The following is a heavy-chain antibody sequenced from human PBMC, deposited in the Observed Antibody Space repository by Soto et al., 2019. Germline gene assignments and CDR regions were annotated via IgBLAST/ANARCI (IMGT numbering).Heavy chain of an antibody. V-gene: IGHV1-2*02. CDR3: ARDRSYSSSSPPPYYYYYYGMDV. CDR2: INPNSGGT. CDR1: GYTFTGYY. Sequence: GASVKVSCKASGYTFTGYYIHWVRQAPGQGLEWMGWINPNSGGTNYAQKFQGRVTVTRDTSISTAYMELSRLRSDDTAVYYCARDRSYSSSSPPPYYYYYYGMDVWGQGTTVTL. D-gene: IGHD6-6*01. J-gene: IGHJ6*02.